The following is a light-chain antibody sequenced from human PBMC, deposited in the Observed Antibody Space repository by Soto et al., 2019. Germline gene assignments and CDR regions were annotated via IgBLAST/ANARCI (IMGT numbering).Light chain of an antibody. J-gene: IGKJ1*01. CDR2: AAS. Sequence: DIQMTQSASSLSASVGDRVTITCQASQSSSGYLNWYQQKPGKAPKLLIYAASSLHSGVPSRFSGSGSGTDFTLTISSLQHEDFATYYCQQSYSTPRTFGQGTKVDIK. CDR3: QQSYSTPRT. CDR1: QSSSGY. V-gene: IGKV1-39*01.